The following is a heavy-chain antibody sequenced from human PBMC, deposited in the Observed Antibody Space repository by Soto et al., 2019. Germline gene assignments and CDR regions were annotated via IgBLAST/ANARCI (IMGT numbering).Heavy chain of an antibody. J-gene: IGHJ5*02. CDR1: GGSISSYY. CDR2: IYYSGST. CDR3: ARAGYYDFWSGSTNWFDP. D-gene: IGHD3-3*01. Sequence: SETLSLTCTVSGGSISSYYWSWIRQPPGKGLEWIGYIYYSGSTNYNPSLKSRVTISVDTSKNQFSLKLSSVTAADTAVYYCARAGYYDFWSGSTNWFDPWGQGTLVTVSS. V-gene: IGHV4-59*01.